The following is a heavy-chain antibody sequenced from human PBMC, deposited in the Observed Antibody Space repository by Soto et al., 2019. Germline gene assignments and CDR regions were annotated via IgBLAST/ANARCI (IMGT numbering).Heavy chain of an antibody. J-gene: IGHJ4*02. CDR2: IGPGGTI. CDR1: GFSFSSYS. CDR3: ANKVPGPKPFDY. D-gene: IGHD6-19*01. V-gene: IGHV3-23*01. Sequence: EVQLLESGGGLVQPGGSLRLSCAASGFSFSSYSMNWVRQAPGKGLEWVSAIGPGGTIYYADSVKGRFTISRDNSKNSLELQMDSLRAEDTALYYCANKVPGPKPFDYWGEGTLVTVSS.